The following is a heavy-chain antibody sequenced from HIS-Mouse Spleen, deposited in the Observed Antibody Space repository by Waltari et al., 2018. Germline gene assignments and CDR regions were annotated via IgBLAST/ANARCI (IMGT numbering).Heavy chain of an antibody. CDR3: ARSPYYDFWSGYSDNWFDP. V-gene: IGHV4-31*03. D-gene: IGHD3-3*01. J-gene: IGHJ5*02. CDR2: IYYSGST. CDR1: GGSCSRGGYY. Sequence: QVQLQVSGQGLVKPSRTLSLPCTVPGGSCSRGGYYWIWNCQHPGKGLEWIGYIYYSGSTYYNPSLKSRVTISVDTSKNQFSLKLSSVTAADTAVYYCARSPYYDFWSGYSDNWFDPWGQGTLVTVSS.